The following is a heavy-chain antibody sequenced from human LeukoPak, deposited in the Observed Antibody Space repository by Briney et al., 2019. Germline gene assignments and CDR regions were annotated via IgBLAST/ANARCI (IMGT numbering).Heavy chain of an antibody. D-gene: IGHD3-10*01. J-gene: IGHJ3*02. CDR2: VTYSGST. CDR1: GGSFSGYY. V-gene: IGHV4-34*01. CDR3: AREYYYGSASYYPDAFDI. Sequence: SETLSLTCADDGGSFSGYYWSWIRQSPGKGLEWIGEVTYSGSTNYNPSLKSRVTISVDTSKNQFSLKLSSVTAADTAVYYCAREYYYGSASYYPDAFDIWGQGTMVTVSS.